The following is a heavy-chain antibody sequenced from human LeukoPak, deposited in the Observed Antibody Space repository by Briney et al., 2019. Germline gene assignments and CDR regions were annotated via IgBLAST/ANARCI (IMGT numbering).Heavy chain of an antibody. CDR3: ANAPGTHLNFDY. J-gene: IGHJ4*02. CDR1: GGSISSSNW. Sequence: PSETLSLTCAVSGGSISSSNWWSWVRQPPGKGLEWIGEIYHSGSTNYNPSLKSRVTISVDKSKNQFSLKLSSVTAADTAVYYCANAPGTHLNFDYWGQGTLVTVSS. V-gene: IGHV4-4*02. CDR2: IYHSGST.